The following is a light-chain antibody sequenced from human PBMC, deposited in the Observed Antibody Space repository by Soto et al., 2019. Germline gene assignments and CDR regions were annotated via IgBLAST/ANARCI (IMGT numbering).Light chain of an antibody. CDR3: SSFTSSNTLEV. CDR1: SSDVGGYNF. V-gene: IGLV2-14*01. CDR2: EVS. Sequence: QSVLTQPASVSGSPGQSITISCTGTSSDVGGYNFVSWYQQHPGKAPKLMIYEVSDRPSGVFNRFSGSKSGNTASLTISGLQAEDEADYYCSSFTSSNTLEVFGGGTKLTVL. J-gene: IGLJ3*02.